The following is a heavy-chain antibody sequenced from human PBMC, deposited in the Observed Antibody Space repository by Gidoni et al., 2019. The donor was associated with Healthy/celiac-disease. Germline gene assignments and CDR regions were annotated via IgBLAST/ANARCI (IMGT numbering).Heavy chain of an antibody. CDR3: AKENVADSYYYYYGMDV. J-gene: IGHJ6*02. V-gene: IGHV3-23*01. CDR2: ISGSGGST. D-gene: IGHD6-13*01. CDR1: GFTFSSYA. Sequence: EVQLLESGGGLVQPGGSLRLSCAASGFTFSSYAMSWVRQAPGKGLEWVSAISGSGGSTYYADSVKGRFTISRDNSKNTLYLQMNSLRAEDTAVYYCAKENVADSYYYYYGMDVWGQGTTVTVSS.